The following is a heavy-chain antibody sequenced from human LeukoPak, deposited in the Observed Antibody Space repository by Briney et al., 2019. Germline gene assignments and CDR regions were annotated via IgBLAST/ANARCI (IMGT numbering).Heavy chain of an antibody. CDR1: GGSASSRSYY. CDR2: IYYSGST. D-gene: IGHD6-19*01. J-gene: IGHJ4*02. CDR3: AGGTEAGLAY. V-gene: IGHV4-61*01. Sequence: SETLSLTCTVSGGSASSRSYYWSWIRQPPGMGLEWIGYIYYSGSTNHNPSLKSRVTLSADTSKNQFSLKLTSVTAADTAVYYCAGGTEAGLAYWGQGTLVTVSS.